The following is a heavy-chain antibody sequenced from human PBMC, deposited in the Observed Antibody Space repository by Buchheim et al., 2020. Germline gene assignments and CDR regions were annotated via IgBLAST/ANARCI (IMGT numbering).Heavy chain of an antibody. CDR2: INPNSGGS. V-gene: IGHV1-2*02. CDR3: ARAFIGGAPFAFDY. CDR1: RYTFTGDL. Sequence: QVQLVQSGAEVKKPGASVKVSCKASRYTFTGDLLHWVRQAPGQGLEWVGWINPNSGGSNYAQKFQGRVIMTWDTSITTAYMELRRLTSDDTAVYYCARAFIGGAPFAFDYWGQGA. D-gene: IGHD1-26*01. J-gene: IGHJ4*02.